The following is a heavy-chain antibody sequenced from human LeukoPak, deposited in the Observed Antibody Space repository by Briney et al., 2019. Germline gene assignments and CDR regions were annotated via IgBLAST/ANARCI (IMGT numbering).Heavy chain of an antibody. Sequence: HRGGSLRLSCAASGFTFSSYWMSWVRQAPGRGLEWVANIKQDGSEKYYVDSVKGRFTISRDNAKNSLYLQMNSLRAEDTAVYYCARDQEVLLWFGELQGSYYGMDVWGQGTTVTVSS. CDR2: IKQDGSEK. V-gene: IGHV3-7*01. J-gene: IGHJ6*02. D-gene: IGHD3-10*01. CDR3: ARDQEVLLWFGELQGSYYGMDV. CDR1: GFTFSSYW.